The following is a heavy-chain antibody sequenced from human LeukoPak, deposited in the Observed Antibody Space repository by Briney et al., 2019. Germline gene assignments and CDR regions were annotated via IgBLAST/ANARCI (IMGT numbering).Heavy chain of an antibody. D-gene: IGHD3-10*01. CDR3: ARHIGVYFDY. Sequence: SETLSLTCTVSGGSISSYYWSWIRQPPGKGLEWIGYIYYSGSTNYNPSLKSRVTISVDTSKNQFSLKLSSVTAADTAVYYCARHIGVYFDYWGQGTLVTVSS. J-gene: IGHJ4*02. CDR1: GGSISSYY. CDR2: IYYSGST. V-gene: IGHV4-59*08.